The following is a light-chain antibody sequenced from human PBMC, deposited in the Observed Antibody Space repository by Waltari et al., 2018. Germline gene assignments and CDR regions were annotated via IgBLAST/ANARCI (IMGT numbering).Light chain of an antibody. CDR2: KDT. Sequence: SYDLTQPPSVSVSPGQTARISCSGQASSKPKTYWLQQKSGQAPVLVIYKDTERPPHSPARFSGSKSGTGVTLTITGVQPEDEADYFCHSSPTTSISVLFGGGTKLTVL. J-gene: IGLJ2*01. V-gene: IGLV3-25*03. CDR1: ASSKPK. CDR3: HSSPTTSISVL.